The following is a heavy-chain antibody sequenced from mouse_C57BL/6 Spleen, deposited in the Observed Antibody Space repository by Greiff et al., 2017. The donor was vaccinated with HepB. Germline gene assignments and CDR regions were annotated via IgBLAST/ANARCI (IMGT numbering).Heavy chain of an antibody. CDR3: ARGELTGTFDY. CDR1: GYSITSGYY. CDR2: ISYDGSN. Sequence: EVQLQQSGPGLVKPSQSLSLTCSVTGYSITSGYYWNWIRQFPGNKLEWMGYISYDGSNNYNPSLKNRISITRDTSKNQFFLKLNSVTTEDTATYYCARGELTGTFDYWGQGTTLTVSS. D-gene: IGHD4-1*01. V-gene: IGHV3-6*01. J-gene: IGHJ2*01.